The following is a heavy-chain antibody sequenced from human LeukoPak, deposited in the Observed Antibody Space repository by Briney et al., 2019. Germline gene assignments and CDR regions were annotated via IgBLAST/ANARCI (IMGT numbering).Heavy chain of an antibody. V-gene: IGHV3-7*01. CDR1: GFSFNREW. CDR3: ARYNDIAVGDSFDV. J-gene: IGHJ3*01. CDR2: IRYDGGQT. Sequence: GGSLRLSCAASGFSFNREWMVWVRQAPGKGLEWVATIRYDGGQTMYLDSVRGRFTISRDNSRSSLYLQMNSLIVEDTTVYYCARYNDIAVGDSFDVWGQGTKVTVSS. D-gene: IGHD2-15*01.